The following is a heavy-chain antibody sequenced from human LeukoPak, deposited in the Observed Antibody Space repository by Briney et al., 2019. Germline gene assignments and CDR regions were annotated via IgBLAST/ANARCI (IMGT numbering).Heavy chain of an antibody. D-gene: IGHD3-16*01. CDR2: ISRNSVTI. CDR1: GFTFHDYA. CDR3: ATSKGGGGFDP. J-gene: IGHJ5*02. V-gene: IGHV3-9*03. Sequence: GRSLRLSCAASGFTFHDYAMHWVRQAPGKGLEWVSGISRNSVTIDYANSVKGRFTISRDNAKNSLYLQMNSLEPEDMGMYYCATSKGGGGFDPWGQGTLVTVSS.